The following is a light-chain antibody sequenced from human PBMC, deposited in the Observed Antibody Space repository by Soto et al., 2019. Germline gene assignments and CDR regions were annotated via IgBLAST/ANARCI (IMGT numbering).Light chain of an antibody. CDR3: QQLHSNPYT. Sequence: DIQLTQSPSFLSASVGDRVTITCRASQGITSYLAWYQQKPGTAPQLLIYASSTLQSGVPSKFSGSGSETEYTLTISSLQPADFATYYGQQLHSNPYTVGQGTEVEI. V-gene: IGKV1-9*01. CDR1: QGITSY. J-gene: IGKJ2*01. CDR2: ASS.